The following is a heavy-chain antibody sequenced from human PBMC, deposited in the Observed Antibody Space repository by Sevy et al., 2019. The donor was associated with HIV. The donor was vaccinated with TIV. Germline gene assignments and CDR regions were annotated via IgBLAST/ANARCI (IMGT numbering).Heavy chain of an antibody. D-gene: IGHD2-21*01. CDR2: IGTLGDT. V-gene: IGHV3-13*01. CDR3: VRGLQTHCDRTACPLDH. J-gene: IGHJ5*02. Sequence: GGSLRLSCAGYGFSFSGSDMHWVRQPTGKGLEWISSIGTLGDTFYADSVKGRFTISRDNAKSSLYLEMSSLRAGDTALYYCVRGLQTHCDRTACPLDHWGQRTLVTVSS. CDR1: GFSFSGSD.